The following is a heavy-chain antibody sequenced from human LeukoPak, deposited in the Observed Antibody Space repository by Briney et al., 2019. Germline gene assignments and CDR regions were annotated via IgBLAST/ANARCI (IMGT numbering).Heavy chain of an antibody. V-gene: IGHV1-69*01. Sequence: IIPIFGTANYAQKFQGRVTITADESTSTAYMELSSLRSEDTAVYYCARVGGTMVPAFDIWGQGTMVTVSS. CDR2: IIPIFGTA. CDR3: ARVGGTMVPAFDI. D-gene: IGHD2-8*01. J-gene: IGHJ3*02.